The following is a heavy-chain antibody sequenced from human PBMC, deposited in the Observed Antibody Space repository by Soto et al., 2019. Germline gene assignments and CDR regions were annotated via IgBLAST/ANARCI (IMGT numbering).Heavy chain of an antibody. Sequence: SETLSLTCTVSGGSISSYYWSWIRQPPGKGLEWIGYIYYSGSTNYNPSLKSRVTISVDTSKNQFSLKLSSVTAADTAVYYCARVLFSSYVGHTSDPWGQRTLVTVSS. CDR1: GGSISSYY. CDR3: ARVLFSSYVGHTSDP. V-gene: IGHV4-59*01. J-gene: IGHJ5*02. CDR2: IYYSGST. D-gene: IGHD4-4*01.